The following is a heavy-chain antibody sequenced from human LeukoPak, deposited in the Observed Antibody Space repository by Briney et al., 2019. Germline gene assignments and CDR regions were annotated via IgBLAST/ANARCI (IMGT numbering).Heavy chain of an antibody. Sequence: GGSLRLSCAASGFTFSSYWMSWVRQAPGKGLEWVSAISGSGGSTYYADSVKGRFTISRDNSKNTLYLQMNSLRAEDTAVYYCAKVMSGGSWNNPYDYWGQGTLVTVSS. J-gene: IGHJ4*02. CDR1: GFTFSSYW. CDR2: ISGSGGST. D-gene: IGHD2-15*01. V-gene: IGHV3-23*01. CDR3: AKVMSGGSWNNPYDY.